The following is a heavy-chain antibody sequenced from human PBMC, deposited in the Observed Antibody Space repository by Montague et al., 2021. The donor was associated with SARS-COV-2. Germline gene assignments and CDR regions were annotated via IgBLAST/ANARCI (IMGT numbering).Heavy chain of an antibody. V-gene: IGHV4-61*01. CDR3: ARDPWRITIFGVVTRYGMDV. J-gene: IGHJ6*02. CDR2: IYYSGST. CDR1: GGSVSSGSCY. Sequence: SETLSLTCTVSGGSVSSGSCYWSWIRQPPGKGLEWIGYIYYSGSTSYNPSLKSRVTISVDTSKNQFSLKLSSVTAADTAVYYCARDPWRITIFGVVTRYGMDVWGQGTTVTVSS. D-gene: IGHD3-3*01.